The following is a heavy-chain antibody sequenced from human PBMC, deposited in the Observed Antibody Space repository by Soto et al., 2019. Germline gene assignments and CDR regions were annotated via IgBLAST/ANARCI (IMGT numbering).Heavy chain of an antibody. CDR3: ARESNALSSFEY. V-gene: IGHV1-69*13. D-gene: IGHD2-2*01. CDR1: GGSFGNYA. Sequence: GASVKVSSKASGGSFGNYALSWVRQAPGQGLEWMGGIIPIFDTTNYAQKFQGRVTITADESTSTAYMELSRLRYEDTALYFCARESNALSSFEYWGQGTLVTVSS. CDR2: IIPIFDTT. J-gene: IGHJ4*02.